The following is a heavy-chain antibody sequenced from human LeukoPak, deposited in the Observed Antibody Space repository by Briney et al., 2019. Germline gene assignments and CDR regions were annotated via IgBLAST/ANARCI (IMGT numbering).Heavy chain of an antibody. D-gene: IGHD6-13*01. Sequence: GGSLRLSCAASGFTFSDYYMSWIRQAPGKGLEWVSYISSSGSTIYYADSVKGRFTISRDNAKNSLYVQMNSLRVEDTAVYYCARAAADLGDAFDIWGQGTMVTVSS. CDR3: ARAAADLGDAFDI. V-gene: IGHV3-11*01. CDR2: ISSSGSTI. CDR1: GFTFSDYY. J-gene: IGHJ3*02.